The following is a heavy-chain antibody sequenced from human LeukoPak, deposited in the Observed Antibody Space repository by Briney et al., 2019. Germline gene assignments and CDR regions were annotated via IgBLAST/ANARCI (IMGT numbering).Heavy chain of an antibody. CDR1: GFTFSSYS. J-gene: IGHJ4*02. Sequence: PGGSLRLSCAASGFTFSSYSMNWVRQAPGKGLEWVSAISGSGGSTYYADSVKGRFTISRDNSKNTLYLQMNSLRAEDTAVYYCAKGGLRYYGSARWGQGTLVTVSS. D-gene: IGHD3-10*01. CDR2: ISGSGGST. V-gene: IGHV3-23*01. CDR3: AKGGLRYYGSAR.